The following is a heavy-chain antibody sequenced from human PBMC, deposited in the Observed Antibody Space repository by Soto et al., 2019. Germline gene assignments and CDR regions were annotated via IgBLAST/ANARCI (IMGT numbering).Heavy chain of an antibody. V-gene: IGHV1-18*01. CDR2: ISAYNGNT. D-gene: IGHD5-12*01. J-gene: IGHJ5*02. CDR3: ARVRGVDIVATIRFWFDP. CDR1: GYTFTSYG. Sequence: ASVKVSCKASGYTFTSYGISWVRQAPGQGLEWMGWISAYNGNTNYAQKLQGRVTMTTDTSTSTAYMELRSLRSDDTAVYYCARVRGVDIVATIRFWFDPWGQGTLVTVSS.